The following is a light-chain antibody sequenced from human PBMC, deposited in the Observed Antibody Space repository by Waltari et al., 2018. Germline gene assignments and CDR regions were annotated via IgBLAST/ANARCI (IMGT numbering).Light chain of an antibody. CDR2: SNS. CDR1: TSTIGENY. J-gene: IGLJ2*01. Sequence: QSVLTQPPSVSAAPGQQGTSSCSGSTSTIGENYVSWYQRLPGKDPRLLIVSNSERPSGIPDRFYGSKSDTSATLGITGLQTGDEADYYCATWDRILSAVIIGGGTKLTVL. V-gene: IGLV1-51*01. CDR3: ATWDRILSAVI.